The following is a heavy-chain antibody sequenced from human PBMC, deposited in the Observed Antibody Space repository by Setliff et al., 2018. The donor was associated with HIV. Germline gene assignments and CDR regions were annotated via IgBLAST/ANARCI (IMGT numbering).Heavy chain of an antibody. CDR2: ISSSGDTI. D-gene: IGHD2-15*01. CDR1: GFTFSTYE. CDR3: ARSSLGTATHFDS. Sequence: TGGSLRLSCAASGFTFSTYEMNWVRQAPGKGLEWVSYISSSGDTIYYADSVKLRFTTSRDNAKNSWDLQLSYLRAGDTAVYYCARSSLGTATHFDSWGQGTLVTVSS. V-gene: IGHV3-48*03. J-gene: IGHJ4*02.